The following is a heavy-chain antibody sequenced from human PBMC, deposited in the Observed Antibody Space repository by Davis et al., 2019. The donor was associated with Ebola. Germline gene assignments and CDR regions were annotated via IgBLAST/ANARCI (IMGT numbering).Heavy chain of an antibody. CDR3: ARDGVGTTSAFDI. D-gene: IGHD3-3*01. J-gene: IGHJ3*02. V-gene: IGHV4-59*01. CDR1: GGSISSYY. Sequence: PSETLSLTCTVSGGSISSYYWTWIRQPPGKGLEWIGYIHYSGNTNYNPSLKSRVTISVDTSKNQFSLRLSSVTAADTAVYYCARDGVGTTSAFDIWGQGTVVTVSS. CDR2: IHYSGNT.